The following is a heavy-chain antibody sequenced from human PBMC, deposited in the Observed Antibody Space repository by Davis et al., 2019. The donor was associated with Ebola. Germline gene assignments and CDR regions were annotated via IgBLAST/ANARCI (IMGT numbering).Heavy chain of an antibody. V-gene: IGHV1-58*01. J-gene: IGHJ4*02. CDR3: ARGVTYYDFWSGYGNTVHFDY. CDR1: GFTFTSSA. Sequence: SVKVSCKASGFTFTSSAVQWVRQARGQRLEWIGWIVVGSGNTNYAQKFQERVTITRDMSTSTAYMELSSLRSEDTAVYYCARGVTYYDFWSGYGNTVHFDYWGQGTLVTVSS. CDR2: IVVGSGNT. D-gene: IGHD3-3*01.